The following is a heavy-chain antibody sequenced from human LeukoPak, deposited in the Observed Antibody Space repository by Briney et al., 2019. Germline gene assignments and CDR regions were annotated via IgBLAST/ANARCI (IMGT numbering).Heavy chain of an antibody. D-gene: IGHD4/OR15-4a*01. Sequence: PGGSLRLSCAASGFSFSNYWMSWVRQAPGKGLEWVANIKQDGSETYYVDSVKGRFTISRDNAKNSLYLQMNSLRAEDTAVYHCLMSLTAHYSYGMDVFGQGTTVTVSS. CDR1: GFSFSNYW. J-gene: IGHJ6*02. CDR3: LMSLTAHYSYGMDV. CDR2: IKQDGSET. V-gene: IGHV3-7*02.